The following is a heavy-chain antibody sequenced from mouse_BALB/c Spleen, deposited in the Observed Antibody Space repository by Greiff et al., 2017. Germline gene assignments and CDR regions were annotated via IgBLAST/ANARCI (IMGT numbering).Heavy chain of an antibody. Sequence: EVQLQESGPGLVKPSQSLSLTCSVTGYSITSGYYWNWIRQFPGNKLEWMGYISYDGSNNYNPSLKNRISITRDTSKNQFFLKLNSVTTEDTATYYCAEGDRTAWFAYWGQGTLVTVSA. CDR3: AEGDRTAWFAY. CDR2: ISYDGSN. V-gene: IGHV3-6*02. J-gene: IGHJ3*01. D-gene: IGHD3-2*01. CDR1: GYSITSGYY.